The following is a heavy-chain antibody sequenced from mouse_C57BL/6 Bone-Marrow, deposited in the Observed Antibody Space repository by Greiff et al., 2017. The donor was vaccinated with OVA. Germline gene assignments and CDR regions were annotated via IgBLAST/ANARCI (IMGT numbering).Heavy chain of an antibody. D-gene: IGHD2-4*01. Sequence: QVQLQQSGAELVRPGTSVKVSCKASGYAFTNYLIEWVKQRPGQGLEWIGVINPGSGGTNYNEKFKGKATLTADKSSSTAYMQLSSLTSEDSAVYFCAIYYDYDGGFAYWGQGTLVTVSA. CDR3: AIYYDYDGGFAY. V-gene: IGHV1-54*01. CDR1: GYAFTNYL. CDR2: INPGSGGT. J-gene: IGHJ3*01.